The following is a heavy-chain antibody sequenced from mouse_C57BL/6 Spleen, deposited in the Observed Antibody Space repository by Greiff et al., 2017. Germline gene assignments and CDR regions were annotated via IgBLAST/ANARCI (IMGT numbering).Heavy chain of an antibody. CDR2: INPSSGYT. Sequence: VQLQQSGAELARPGASVKMSCKASGYTFTSYTMHWVKQRPGQGLEWIGYINPSSGYTKYNQKFKDKATLTADKSSSKAYMQLSSLTSEDSAVYYCARVLRWAMDYWGQGTSVTVSS. V-gene: IGHV1-4*01. D-gene: IGHD1-1*01. J-gene: IGHJ4*01. CDR3: ARVLRWAMDY. CDR1: GYTFTSYT.